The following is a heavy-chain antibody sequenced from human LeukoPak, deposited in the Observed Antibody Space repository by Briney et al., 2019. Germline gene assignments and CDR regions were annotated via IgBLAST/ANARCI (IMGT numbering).Heavy chain of an antibody. J-gene: IGHJ4*02. Sequence: GGSLRLSCAASGFTFSSHYMTWVRQAPGKGLEWVAVISYDGSNKYYADSVKGRFTISRDNSKNTLYLQMNSLRAEDTAVYYCARTVIVATSGGFDYWGQGTLVTVSS. D-gene: IGHD5-12*01. V-gene: IGHV3-30*03. CDR2: ISYDGSNK. CDR3: ARTVIVATSGGFDY. CDR1: GFTFSSHY.